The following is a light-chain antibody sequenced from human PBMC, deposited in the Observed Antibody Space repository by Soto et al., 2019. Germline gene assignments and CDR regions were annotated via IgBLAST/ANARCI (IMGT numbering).Light chain of an antibody. CDR2: TNN. J-gene: IGLJ2*01. Sequence: QAVVTQPPSASGTPGQRVTISCSGSSSNIGGNTVNWYQQLPGTAPKLLMYTNNQRPSGVPDRFSGSKSGTSASLAISGLQSEDEADYYCAAWDDSLNGVVFGGGTQLTVL. CDR1: SSNIGGNT. V-gene: IGLV1-44*01. CDR3: AAWDDSLNGVV.